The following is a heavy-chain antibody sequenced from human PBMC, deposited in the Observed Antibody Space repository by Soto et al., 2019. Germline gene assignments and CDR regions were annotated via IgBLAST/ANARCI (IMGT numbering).Heavy chain of an antibody. CDR3: ARDRNLVGATPYFDY. Sequence: KSGGSLRLSCAASGFTFSSYSMNWARQAPGKGLEWVSSISSSSSYIYYADSVKGRFTISRDNAKNSLYLQMNSLRAEDTAVYYCARDRNLVGATPYFDYWGQGTLVTVSS. CDR1: GFTFSSYS. CDR2: ISSSSSYI. D-gene: IGHD1-26*01. J-gene: IGHJ4*02. V-gene: IGHV3-21*01.